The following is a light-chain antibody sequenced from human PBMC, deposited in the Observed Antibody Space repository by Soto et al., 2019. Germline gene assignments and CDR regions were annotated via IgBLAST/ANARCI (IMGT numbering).Light chain of an antibody. V-gene: IGKV3-20*01. CDR2: GAS. CDR1: QSVSSNY. CDR3: QQYGGSPLFT. Sequence: EIVLTQSPGTLSLSPGERATLSCRASQSVSSNYLAWYQQKPGQAPRLLIYGASSRATGIPDRFSGSGSGTDFTLTISKLELEDFAVYHCQQYGGSPLFTFGQGTKLEI. J-gene: IGKJ2*01.